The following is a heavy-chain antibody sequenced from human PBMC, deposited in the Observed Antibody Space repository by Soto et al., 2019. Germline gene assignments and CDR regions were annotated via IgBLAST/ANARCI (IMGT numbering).Heavy chain of an antibody. D-gene: IGHD3-9*01. Sequence: SETLSLTCAVSGGSIISGGYCWIWIRQPPRKGLEWIGYIYYSGSTYYNPSLKSRVTISVDTSKNQFSLKLSSVTAADTAVYYCARSYDILTDRGSSRFDPWGQGTLVTVSS. CDR3: ARSYDILTDRGSSRFDP. V-gene: IGHV4-30-2*05. CDR2: IYYSGST. CDR1: GGSIISGGYC. J-gene: IGHJ5*02.